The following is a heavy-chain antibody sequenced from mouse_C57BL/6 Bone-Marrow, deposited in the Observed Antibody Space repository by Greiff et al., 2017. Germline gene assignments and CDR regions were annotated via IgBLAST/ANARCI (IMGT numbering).Heavy chain of an antibody. J-gene: IGHJ3*01. CDR3: ARPHYGSSPAWFAY. CDR1: GYTFTSSG. Sequence: VQLQQSGAELARPGASVKLSCKASGYTFTSSGISWVKQRTGQGLEWIGEIYPRSGNTYYNEKFKGKATLTADKSSSTAYMELRSLTSEDSAVYFCARPHYGSSPAWFAYWGQGTLVTVSA. V-gene: IGHV1-81*01. CDR2: IYPRSGNT. D-gene: IGHD1-1*01.